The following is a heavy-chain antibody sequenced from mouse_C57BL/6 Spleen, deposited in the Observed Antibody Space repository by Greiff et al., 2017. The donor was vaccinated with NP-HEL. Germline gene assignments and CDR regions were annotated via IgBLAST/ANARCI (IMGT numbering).Heavy chain of an antibody. J-gene: IGHJ3*01. CDR1: GFNIKDYY. V-gene: IGHV14-2*01. Sequence: EVQLQQSGAELVKPGASVKLSCTASGFNIKDYYMHWVKQRPEQGLEWIGRIDPEDGETKSAPKFQGKATITADTSSNPAYLQLSSLTSEDTAVYYCARSADYYGSSYGFAYWGQGTLVTVSA. D-gene: IGHD1-1*01. CDR3: ARSADYYGSSYGFAY. CDR2: IDPEDGET.